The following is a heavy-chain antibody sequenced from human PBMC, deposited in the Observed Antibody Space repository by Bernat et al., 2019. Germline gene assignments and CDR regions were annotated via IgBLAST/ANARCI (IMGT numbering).Heavy chain of an antibody. CDR2: ISYDGSNK. CDR3: ARDRGSAWHTGFDY. V-gene: IGHV3-30-3*01. Sequence: QVQLVESGGGVVQPGRSLRLSCAASGFTFSSYAMHWVRQAPGKGLEWVAVISYDGSNKYYADSVKGRFTISRDNSKNTLYLQMNSLRAEDTAVYYCARDRGSAWHTGFDYWGQGTLVTVSS. J-gene: IGHJ4*02. D-gene: IGHD6-19*01. CDR1: GFTFSSYA.